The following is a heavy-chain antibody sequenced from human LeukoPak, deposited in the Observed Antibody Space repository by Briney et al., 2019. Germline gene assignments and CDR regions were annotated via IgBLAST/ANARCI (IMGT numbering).Heavy chain of an antibody. CDR3: ARQDSSGWYGSFDY. CDR2: IHFSGAN. CDR1: GGSISSGSYY. Sequence: PSETLSLTCTVSGGSISSGSYYWGWIRQPPGKGLEWIWSIHFSGANYYNPSLKSRVTISVDTSKNQFSLTLSSLTAADTAVYYCARQDSSGWYGSFDYWGQGILVTVSS. V-gene: IGHV4-39*01. D-gene: IGHD6-19*01. J-gene: IGHJ4*02.